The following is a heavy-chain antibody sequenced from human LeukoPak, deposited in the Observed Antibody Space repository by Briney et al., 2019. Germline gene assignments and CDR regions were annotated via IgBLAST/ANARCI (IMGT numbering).Heavy chain of an antibody. J-gene: IGHJ6*02. Sequence: GGSLRLSCAASGFTVSSNYMSWVRQAPGKGLEWVSVIYSGGSTYYADSVKGRFTISRDNSKNTLYLQMNSLRAEDTAVYYCARGTLYSSSWYYGMDVWGQGTTVTVSS. V-gene: IGHV3-53*05. D-gene: IGHD6-13*01. CDR3: ARGTLYSSSWYYGMDV. CDR2: IYSGGST. CDR1: GFTVSSNY.